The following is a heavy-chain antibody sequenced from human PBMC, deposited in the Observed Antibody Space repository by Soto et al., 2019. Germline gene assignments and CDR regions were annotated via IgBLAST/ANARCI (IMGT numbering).Heavy chain of an antibody. CDR2: IYYSGST. Sequence: SETLSLTCTVSGGSISSGGYYWSWIRQHPGKGLEWIGYIYYSGSTYYNPSLKSRVTISVDTSKNQFSLKLNSVTAADTAVYYCARGSAADYDFWSGYYTARYYYMDVWGKGTPVTVSS. CDR1: GGSISSGGYY. D-gene: IGHD3-3*01. J-gene: IGHJ6*03. CDR3: ARGSAADYDFWSGYYTARYYYMDV. V-gene: IGHV4-31*03.